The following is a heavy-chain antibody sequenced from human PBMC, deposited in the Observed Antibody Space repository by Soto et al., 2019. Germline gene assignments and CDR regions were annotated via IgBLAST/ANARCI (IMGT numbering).Heavy chain of an antibody. J-gene: IGHJ4*02. CDR3: AKDRRDSSGYYHFDY. D-gene: IGHD3-22*01. Sequence: QVQLVESGGGVVQPGRSLRLSCAASGFTFSSYGMHWVRQAPGKGLEWGAVISYDGSNKYYADSVKGRFTISRDNSKNTMYLQMNSLRAEDTAVYYCAKDRRDSSGYYHFDYWGQGTLVTVSS. V-gene: IGHV3-30*18. CDR1: GFTFSSYG. CDR2: ISYDGSNK.